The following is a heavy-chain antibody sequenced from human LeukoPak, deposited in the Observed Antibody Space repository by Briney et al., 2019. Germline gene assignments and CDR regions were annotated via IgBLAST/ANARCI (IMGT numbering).Heavy chain of an antibody. CDR3: ANNYGDYPPVS. D-gene: IGHD4-17*01. CDR2: IYYSGSN. V-gene: IGHV4-59*01. J-gene: IGHJ5*02. Sequence: SETLSLTCTVSGGSISSYYWSWIRQPPGKGLEWIGYIYYSGSNNYNPSLKSRVTMSVDRSKNQFSLKLTSVTAADTAVYYCANNYGDYPPVSWGQGTLVTVS. CDR1: GGSISSYY.